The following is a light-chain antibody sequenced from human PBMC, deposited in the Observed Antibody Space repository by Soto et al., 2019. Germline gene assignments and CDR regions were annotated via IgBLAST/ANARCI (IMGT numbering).Light chain of an antibody. CDR1: SGHSSYA. CDR2: LDSDGSH. V-gene: IGLV4-69*01. Sequence: QPVLTQSPSASASLGASVKLTCTLSSGHSSYAIAWHQQQPEKGPRYLMKLDSDGSHTKGDAIPDRFSGSSSGAERYLTRSSLQSEDEAASYCLTWGTGIHVVFGGGTTLTVL. CDR3: LTWGTGIHVV. J-gene: IGLJ2*01.